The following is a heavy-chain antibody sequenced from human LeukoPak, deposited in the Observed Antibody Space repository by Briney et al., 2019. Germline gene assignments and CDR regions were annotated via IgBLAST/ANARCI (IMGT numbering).Heavy chain of an antibody. J-gene: IGHJ4*02. CDR1: GFTVSNKY. CDR3: ARAYYYGSGSYLVRF. D-gene: IGHD3-10*01. CDR2: IYSDGRT. Sequence: PGGSLRLSCAASGFTVSNKYMTWVRQAPGKGLEWVSLIYSDGRTYYADSVKGRCTISRDGSKNTLYLQMNSLRVEDTAVYYCARAYYYGSGSYLVRFWGQGTLVTVSS. V-gene: IGHV3-53*01.